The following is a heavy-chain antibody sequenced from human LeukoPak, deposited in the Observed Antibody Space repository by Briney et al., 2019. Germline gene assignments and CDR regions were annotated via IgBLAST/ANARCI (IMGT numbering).Heavy chain of an antibody. V-gene: IGHV3-23*01. CDR2: ISGSGGST. CDR3: AKSGRDSLNYYYYMDV. D-gene: IGHD3-10*01. CDR1: GFTFSSYA. J-gene: IGHJ6*03. Sequence: GSLRLSCAASGFTFSSYAMSWVRQAPGKGLEWVSAISGSGGSTYYADSVKGRFTISRDNSKNTLFLQMNSLRVDDTAAYYCAKSGRDSLNYYYYMDVWGKGTTVTISS.